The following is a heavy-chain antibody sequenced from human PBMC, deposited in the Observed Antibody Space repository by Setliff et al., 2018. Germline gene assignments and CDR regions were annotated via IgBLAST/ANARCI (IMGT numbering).Heavy chain of an antibody. Sequence: PGESLKISCKGSGYSFTSYWIGWVRQMPGKGLEWMGIIYPGDSDTKYSASFQGQVTISADKSISTAYLQLSSLKASDTAMYYCARQAIFGSDAFDIWGQGTMVTVSS. CDR2: IYPGDSDT. CDR1: GYSFTSYW. CDR3: ARQAIFGSDAFDI. D-gene: IGHD3-3*01. J-gene: IGHJ3*02. V-gene: IGHV5-51*01.